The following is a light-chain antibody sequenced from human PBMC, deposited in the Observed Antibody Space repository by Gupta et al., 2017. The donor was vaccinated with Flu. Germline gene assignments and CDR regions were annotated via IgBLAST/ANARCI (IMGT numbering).Light chain of an antibody. Sequence: DIQMTQSPSSLSASVGDRVTITCRASQSISSYLNWYQQKPGKAPKLLIYAASSLQSGVPSRFSSNGSGTGFTLTSRSMKTEAFATCSCQQGYRTPRTFGQGTKVEIK. V-gene: IGKV1-39*01. CDR3: QQGYRTPRT. CDR1: QSISSY. J-gene: IGKJ1*01. CDR2: AAS.